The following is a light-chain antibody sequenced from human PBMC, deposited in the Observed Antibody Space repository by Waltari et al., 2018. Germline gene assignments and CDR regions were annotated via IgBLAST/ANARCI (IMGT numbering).Light chain of an antibody. CDR3: QSYDSSVSAWV. Sequence: QSVLTQPPSVSGAPGQSITISCTCRSSNIGAGYDLHWYQHLPGTAPKLLIYIHIHPPAGVPDRFSCSKSVTSAARAISGLQAEDEADDYCQSYDSSVSAWVFGGGTKLT. J-gene: IGLJ3*02. CDR1: SSNIGAGYD. V-gene: IGLV1-40*01. CDR2: IHI.